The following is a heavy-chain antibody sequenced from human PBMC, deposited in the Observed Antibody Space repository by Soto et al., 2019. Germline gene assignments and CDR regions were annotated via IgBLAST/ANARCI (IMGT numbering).Heavy chain of an antibody. D-gene: IGHD6-13*01. CDR3: ASDRKYSSSWYGGDFDY. J-gene: IGHJ4*02. Sequence: QVQLVESGGGVVQPGMSLRLSCAASGFSFSSYAMHWVRQPPGKGLEWVAVISYHGSNQYYADSVKGRFTISRDNSKKRLYLQMNRLRAEDTAVYYCASDRKYSSSWYGGDFDYWGQGTQVTVSS. CDR2: ISYHGSNQ. V-gene: IGHV3-30-3*01. CDR1: GFSFSSYA.